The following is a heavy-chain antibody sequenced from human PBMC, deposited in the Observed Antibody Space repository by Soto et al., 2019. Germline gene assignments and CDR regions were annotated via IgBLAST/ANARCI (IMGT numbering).Heavy chain of an antibody. CDR3: ARLSGSGSYPYYYYYMDV. CDR2: ISAYNGNT. V-gene: IGHV1-18*01. D-gene: IGHD3-10*01. CDR1: GYTFTSYG. Sequence: QVQLVQSGAEVKKPGASVKVSCKASGYTFTSYGISWVRQAPGQGLEWMGWISAYNGNTNYAQKRQGRVTMTTDTSSSTAYMELRSRRSDDTTVLYCARLSGSGSYPYYYYYMDVWGKGTTVTVSS. J-gene: IGHJ6*03.